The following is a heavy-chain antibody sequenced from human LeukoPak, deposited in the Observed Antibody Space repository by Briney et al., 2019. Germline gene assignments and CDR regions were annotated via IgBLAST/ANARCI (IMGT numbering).Heavy chain of an antibody. CDR2: IYYSGST. CDR1: GGSISSSSYY. V-gene: IGHV4-39*07. CDR3: ARGIAVAAHFDY. D-gene: IGHD6-19*01. J-gene: IGHJ4*02. Sequence: PSETLSLTCTVSGGSISSSSYYWGWIRQPPGKGLEWIGSIYYSGSTYYNPSLKSRVTISVDTSKNQFSLKLSSVTAADTAVYYCARGIAVAAHFDYWGQGTLVTVSS.